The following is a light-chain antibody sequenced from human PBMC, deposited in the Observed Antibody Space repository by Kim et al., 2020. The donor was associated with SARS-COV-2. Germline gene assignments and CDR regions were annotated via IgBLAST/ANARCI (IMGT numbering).Light chain of an antibody. J-gene: IGLJ2*01. Sequence: SMSPGQTASIPCAGDKLGDKYACWYQKKPGQSPVLVIYQDSKRPSGIPERFSGSNSGNTATLTISGTQAMDEADYYCQAWDSSTVVFGGGTQLTVL. CDR2: QDS. V-gene: IGLV3-1*01. CDR3: QAWDSSTVV. CDR1: KLGDKY.